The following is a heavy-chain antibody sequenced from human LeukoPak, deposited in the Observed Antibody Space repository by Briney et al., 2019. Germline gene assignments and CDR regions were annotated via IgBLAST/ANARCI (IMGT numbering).Heavy chain of an antibody. CDR1: GYTFTSYY. CDR2: INPSGGST. CDR3: ARGVLDIVVVPAAILGWFDP. D-gene: IGHD2-2*02. V-gene: IGHV1-46*01. J-gene: IGHJ5*02. Sequence: ASVKVSCKASGYTFTSYYMHWVRQAPGQGLEWMGIINPSGGSTSYAQKFQGRVTMTRDTSTSTVYMELSSLRSEDTAVYYCARGVLDIVVVPAAILGWFDPWGQGTLVTVSS.